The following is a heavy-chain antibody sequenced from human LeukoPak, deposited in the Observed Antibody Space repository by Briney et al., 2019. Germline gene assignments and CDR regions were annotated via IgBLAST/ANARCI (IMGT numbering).Heavy chain of an antibody. D-gene: IGHD3-10*01. CDR3: ARDIRYYGSGSGWYFDL. V-gene: IGHV1-46*01. CDR1: GYTFTSYY. CDR2: INPSGGST. J-gene: IGHJ2*01. Sequence: GASVKVSCKASGYTFTSYYMHWVRQAPGQGLEWMGIINPSGGSTSYAQKFQGRVTMTRDTSTSTVYMELSSLRSEDTAVYYCARDIRYYGSGSGWYFDLWGRGTLVTVSS.